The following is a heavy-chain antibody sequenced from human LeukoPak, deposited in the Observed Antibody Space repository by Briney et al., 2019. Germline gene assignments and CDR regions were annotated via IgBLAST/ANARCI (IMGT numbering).Heavy chain of an antibody. D-gene: IGHD6-19*01. V-gene: IGHV3-9*01. J-gene: IGHJ3*02. CDR2: IGWDSNSI. CDR3: AKAVAAPGAFDI. Sequence: GGSLRLSCAASGFTFDEYAIHWVRQAPGKGLEWVSGIGWDSNSIIYADSVKGRFTISRDNAKNSLYLQMNSLRADDTALYYCAKAVAAPGAFDIWGQGTVVTVSS. CDR1: GFTFDEYA.